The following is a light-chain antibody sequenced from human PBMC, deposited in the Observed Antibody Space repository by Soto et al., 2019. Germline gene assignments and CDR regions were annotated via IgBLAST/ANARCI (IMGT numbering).Light chain of an antibody. CDR3: QQDGSSSFT. CDR2: GAS. CDR1: QSVSSSY. Sequence: EIVLTQSPGTLSLSPGERATLSCRASQSVSSSYLAWYQQKPGQAPRLLIYGASSRATGIPDRFSGSGSGTDFTLTISRLEPEDFAVYYCQQDGSSSFTFGPGTKVDI. J-gene: IGKJ3*01. V-gene: IGKV3-20*01.